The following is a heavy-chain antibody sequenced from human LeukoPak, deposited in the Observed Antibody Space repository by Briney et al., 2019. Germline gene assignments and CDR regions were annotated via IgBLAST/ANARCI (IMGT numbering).Heavy chain of an antibody. D-gene: IGHD3-10*02. Sequence: GGSLRLSCAASGFTFSSYSMNWVRQAPGKGLEWVSSISSSSSYIYYADSVKGRFTISRDNAKNSPYLQMNSLRAEDTAVYYCAREITMRGADYWGQGTLVTVSS. V-gene: IGHV3-21*01. CDR2: ISSSSSYI. J-gene: IGHJ4*02. CDR1: GFTFSSYS. CDR3: AREITMRGADY.